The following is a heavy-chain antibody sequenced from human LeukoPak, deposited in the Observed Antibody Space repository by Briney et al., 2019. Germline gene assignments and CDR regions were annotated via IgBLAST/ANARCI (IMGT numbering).Heavy chain of an antibody. CDR3: ARSRFLEWLLSHYYYYMDV. Sequence: GGSLRLSCAASGFTFSSYAMHWVRQAPGKGLEWVAVISYDGSNKYYADSVKGRFTISRDNSKNTLYLQMNSLRAEDTAVYYCARSRFLEWLLSHYYYYMDVWGKGTTVTVSS. J-gene: IGHJ6*03. D-gene: IGHD3-3*01. CDR1: GFTFSSYA. V-gene: IGHV3-30*04. CDR2: ISYDGSNK.